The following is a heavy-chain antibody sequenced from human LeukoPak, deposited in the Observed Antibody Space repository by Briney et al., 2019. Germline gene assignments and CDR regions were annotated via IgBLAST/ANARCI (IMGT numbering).Heavy chain of an antibody. V-gene: IGHV3-23*01. CDR3: AKSSSGTGFLEWLTFDY. D-gene: IGHD3-3*01. J-gene: IGHJ4*02. Sequence: GGSLRLSCAAYGFTFSSYAMSLVRQAPGKGLEWVSAISGSGGSTYYADSVKGRFTISRDNSKNTLYLQMNSLRAEDTAVYYCAKSSSGTGFLEWLTFDYWGQGTLVTVSS. CDR1: GFTFSSYA. CDR2: ISGSGGST.